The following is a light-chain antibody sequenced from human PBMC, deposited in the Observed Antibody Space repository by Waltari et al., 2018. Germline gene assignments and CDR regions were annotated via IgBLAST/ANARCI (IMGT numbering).Light chain of an antibody. CDR3: QQSYSTPLT. CDR2: AAS. V-gene: IGKV1-39*01. CDR1: QSISSY. Sequence: DIQMTQSPSSLSASVGDRVTITCRASQSISSYLNWYQHKPGKAPKLLIYAASSLQSVVPSRFSGSGSGTDFTLTISSLQPEDFATYYCQQSYSTPLTFGGGTKVEIK. J-gene: IGKJ4*01.